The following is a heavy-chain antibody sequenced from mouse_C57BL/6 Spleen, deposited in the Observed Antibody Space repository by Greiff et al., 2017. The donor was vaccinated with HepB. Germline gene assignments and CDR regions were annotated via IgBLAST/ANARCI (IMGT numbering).Heavy chain of an antibody. V-gene: IGHV1-52*01. CDR1: GYTFTSYW. CDR3: ARERFITNGCYYAMDY. Sequence: QVQLQQPGAELVRPGSSVKLSCKASGYTFTSYWMHWVKQRPIQGLEWIGNIDPSDSETHYNQKFKDKATLTVDKSSSKAYMQLSSLTSEDSAVYYCARERFITNGCYYAMDYWGQGPSVTVSS. D-gene: IGHD1-1*01. CDR2: IDPSDSET. J-gene: IGHJ4*01.